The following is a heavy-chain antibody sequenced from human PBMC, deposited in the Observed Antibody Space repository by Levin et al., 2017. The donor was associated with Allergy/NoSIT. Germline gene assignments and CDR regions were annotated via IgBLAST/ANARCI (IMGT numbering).Heavy chain of an antibody. Sequence: ASVKVSCKASGYTFSSHGINWLRQAPGQGPEWMGWISGDSTKTNSREKFQDRVIMTTDTSTSTAFMALRSLRSDDTAIYYCARAIVSVSVRGNQLLRRTERLFYGMDVWGQGTTVTVSS. CDR1: GYTFSSHG. J-gene: IGHJ6*02. CDR2: ISGDSTKT. CDR3: ARAIVSVSVRGNQLLRRTERLFYGMDV. D-gene: IGHD2-2*01. V-gene: IGHV1-18*01.